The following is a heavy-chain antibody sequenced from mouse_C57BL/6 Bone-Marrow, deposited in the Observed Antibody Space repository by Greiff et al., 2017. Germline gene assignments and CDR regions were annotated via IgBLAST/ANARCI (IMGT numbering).Heavy chain of an antibody. J-gene: IGHJ4*01. D-gene: IGHD2-1*01. CDR1: GFNIKDDY. V-gene: IGHV14-4*01. CDR3: TPYGNYDYAMDY. CDR2: IDPENGDT. Sequence: QLQQSGAELVRPGASVKLSCTASGFNIKDDYMHWVKQRPEQGLEWIGWIDPENGDTEYASKFQGKATITADTSSNTAYLQLSSLTSEDTAVYYCTPYGNYDYAMDYWGQGTSVTVSS.